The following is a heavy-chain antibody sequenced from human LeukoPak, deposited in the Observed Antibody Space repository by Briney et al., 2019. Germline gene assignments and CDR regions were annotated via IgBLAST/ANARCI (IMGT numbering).Heavy chain of an antibody. J-gene: IGHJ3*02. Sequence: PSQTLSLTCTVSGGSISSGGYYWSWIRQPPGKGLEWIGYIYHSGSTYYNPSLKSRVTISVDRSKNQFSLKLSSVTAADTAVYYCAVLGELHAFDIWGQGTMVTVSS. CDR1: GGSISSGGYY. CDR3: AVLGELHAFDI. D-gene: IGHD1-7*01. CDR2: IYHSGST. V-gene: IGHV4-30-2*01.